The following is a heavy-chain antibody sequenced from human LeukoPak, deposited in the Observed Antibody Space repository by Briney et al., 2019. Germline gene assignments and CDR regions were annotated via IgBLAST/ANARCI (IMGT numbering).Heavy chain of an antibody. D-gene: IGHD4-23*01. Sequence: PSETLSLTCSVSGGSISSSSDNWGWIRQPPGKGLEWIGSIYYTGITYYNPSLMSRVTMAVDTSKNQFSLRLPSVTAADTAMYYCARQGRATVVMYMDDWGKGTTVTVSS. J-gene: IGHJ6*03. CDR1: GGSISSSSDN. V-gene: IGHV4-39*01. CDR3: ARQGRATVVMYMDD. CDR2: IYYTGIT.